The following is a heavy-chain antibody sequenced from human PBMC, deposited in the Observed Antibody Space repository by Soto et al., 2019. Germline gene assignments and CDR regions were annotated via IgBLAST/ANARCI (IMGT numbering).Heavy chain of an antibody. CDR2: IIPILGIA. D-gene: IGHD2-15*01. V-gene: IGHV1-69*04. Sequence: SVKVSCKASGGTFSSYTISWVRQAPGQGLEWMGRIIPILGIANYAQKFQGRVTITADKSTSTAYMELSSLRSEDTAVYYCARDGVVVAATTAFDIWGQGTMVTVSS. CDR1: GGTFSSYT. CDR3: ARDGVVVAATTAFDI. J-gene: IGHJ3*02.